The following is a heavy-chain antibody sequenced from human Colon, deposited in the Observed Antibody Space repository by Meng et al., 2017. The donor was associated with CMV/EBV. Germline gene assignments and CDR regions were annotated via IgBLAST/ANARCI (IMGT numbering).Heavy chain of an antibody. CDR2: LYFSGRT. D-gene: IGHD4-17*01. J-gene: IGHJ6*02. Sequence: SETLSLTCSVSDGSMIHYYWTWIRQAPGKGLEWIGFLYFSGRTKYSPSLESRVTMSFDMSNRQFSLELRSVTTADTAVYYCARSNYGTFDGGRPSYYYGMDVWGPGTAVTVSS. V-gene: IGHV4-59*01. CDR1: DGSMIHYY. CDR3: ARSNYGTFDGGRPSYYYGMDV.